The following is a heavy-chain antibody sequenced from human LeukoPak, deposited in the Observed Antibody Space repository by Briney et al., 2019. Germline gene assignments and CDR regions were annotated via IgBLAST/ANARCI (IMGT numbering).Heavy chain of an antibody. CDR2: IYSGGST. Sequence: GGSLRLSCAASGFTVSSNYMSWVRQAPGKGLEWVSVIYSGGSTYYAASVKGRFTISRDNSKNTLYLQMNSLRAEDTAVYYCAREHQLLYLDYWGQGTLVTVSS. CDR1: GFTVSSNY. J-gene: IGHJ4*02. D-gene: IGHD2-2*01. V-gene: IGHV3-66*02. CDR3: AREHQLLYLDY.